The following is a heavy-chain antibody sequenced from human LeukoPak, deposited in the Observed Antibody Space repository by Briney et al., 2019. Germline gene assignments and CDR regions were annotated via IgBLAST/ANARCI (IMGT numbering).Heavy chain of an antibody. CDR2: IYYSGST. Sequence: SETLSLTCTVSGGSVSSGGYYWGWIRQPPGKGLEWIGTIYYSGSTYYNPSLKSRVTISVDTSKNQFSLKLSSVTAADTAVYYCARAVKNYYGSGSSLDVWGKGTTVTVSS. D-gene: IGHD3-10*01. V-gene: IGHV4-39*07. CDR3: ARAVKNYYGSGSSLDV. CDR1: GGSVSSGGYY. J-gene: IGHJ6*04.